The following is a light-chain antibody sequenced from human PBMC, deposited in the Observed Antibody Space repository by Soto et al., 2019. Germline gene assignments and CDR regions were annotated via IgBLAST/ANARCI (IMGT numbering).Light chain of an antibody. V-gene: IGKV1-5*01. CDR3: QQYEYFWT. J-gene: IGKJ1*01. CDR2: HAS. Sequence: DIPMTQSPSTLSASVGDRVTITCRASQNIARSLAWYQQKPGKAPKVLIYHASSLDSGVPSRFSGRGFGTEFTLTINTLQPDDSATYYCQQYEYFWTFGQGTKVDIK. CDR1: QNIARS.